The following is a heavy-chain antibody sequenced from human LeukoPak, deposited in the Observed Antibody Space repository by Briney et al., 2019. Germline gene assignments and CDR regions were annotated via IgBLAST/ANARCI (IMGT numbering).Heavy chain of an antibody. J-gene: IGHJ6*04. V-gene: IGHV4-4*02. Sequence: SGTLSLTCAVSGGSISSSNWWSWVRQPPGKGLEWIGEIYHSGSTNYNPSLKSRVTISVDKSKNQFSLKLSSVTAADTAVYYCARVRNWNDGLGMDVWGKGTTVTVSS. CDR3: ARVRNWNDGLGMDV. CDR2: IYHSGST. CDR1: GGSISSSNW. D-gene: IGHD1-1*01.